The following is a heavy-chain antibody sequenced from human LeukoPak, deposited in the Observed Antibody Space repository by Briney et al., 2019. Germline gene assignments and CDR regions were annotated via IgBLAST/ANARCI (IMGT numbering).Heavy chain of an antibody. Sequence: GGSLRLSCAASGFTFSDFYMSWIRQAPGEGLGWVSYISSSGRTIYYADSVKGRFTISKDNAKNSLYLQMNSLRAEDTAVYYCARAGSGYDYDYWGQGTLVTVSS. V-gene: IGHV3-11*04. CDR3: ARAGSGYDYDY. CDR2: ISSSGRTI. D-gene: IGHD5-12*01. CDR1: GFTFSDFY. J-gene: IGHJ4*02.